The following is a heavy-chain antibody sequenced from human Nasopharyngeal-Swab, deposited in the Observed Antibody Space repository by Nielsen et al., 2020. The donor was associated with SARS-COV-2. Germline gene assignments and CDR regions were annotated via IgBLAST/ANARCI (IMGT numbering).Heavy chain of an antibody. Sequence: GGSLRLSCAASGFIFSDFSMTWVRQAPGKGLEWVSTIRAAGDSTFYADSVKGQFTISRDNSKNTLYLQMNSLRTEDTAVYYCARERYPGTYNYDSDYWGQGTLVTVSS. D-gene: IGHD3-16*01. CDR1: GFIFSDFS. CDR2: IRAAGDST. V-gene: IGHV3-23*01. J-gene: IGHJ4*02. CDR3: ARERYPGTYNYDSDY.